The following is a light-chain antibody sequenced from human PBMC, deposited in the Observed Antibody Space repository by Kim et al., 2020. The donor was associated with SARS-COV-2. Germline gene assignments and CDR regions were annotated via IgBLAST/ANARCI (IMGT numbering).Light chain of an antibody. Sequence: SPGERATLSCRASQSVSSNYLAWHQQKPGQPPRLLIYSASTRATGIPDRFSGSGSVTYFTLTISSLEPEDFAVYYCQQYDDPPRTFGQGTKVDIK. V-gene: IGKV3-20*01. CDR3: QQYDDPPRT. CDR2: SAS. CDR1: QSVSSNY. J-gene: IGKJ1*01.